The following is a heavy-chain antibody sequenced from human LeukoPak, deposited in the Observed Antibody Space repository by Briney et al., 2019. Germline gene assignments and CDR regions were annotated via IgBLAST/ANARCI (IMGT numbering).Heavy chain of an antibody. Sequence: PGGSLRLSCAASGFTFSSYAMSWVRQAPGKGLEWVSAISGSGGSTYYADSVKGRFTISRDNSKNTLYLQMNSLRAEDTAVYYCAKDQEYSSSWTYYFDYWGQGTLVTVSS. V-gene: IGHV3-23*01. CDR3: AKDQEYSSSWTYYFDY. J-gene: IGHJ4*02. CDR2: ISGSGGST. D-gene: IGHD6-13*01. CDR1: GFTFSSYA.